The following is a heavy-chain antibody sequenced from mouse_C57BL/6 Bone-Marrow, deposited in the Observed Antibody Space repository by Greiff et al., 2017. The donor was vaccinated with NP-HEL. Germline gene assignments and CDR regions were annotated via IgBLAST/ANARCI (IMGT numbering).Heavy chain of an antibody. CDR3: ARGGGAKAMDY. CDR1: GYTFTSYW. J-gene: IGHJ4*01. Sequence: VQLQQPGAELVKPGASVKLSCKASGYTFTSYWMQWVKQRPGQGLEWIGEIDPSDSYTNYNQKFKGKATLTVDTYSSTAYMQLSSLTSEDSAVYYCARGGGAKAMDYWGQGTSVTVSS. V-gene: IGHV1-50*01. CDR2: IDPSDSYT.